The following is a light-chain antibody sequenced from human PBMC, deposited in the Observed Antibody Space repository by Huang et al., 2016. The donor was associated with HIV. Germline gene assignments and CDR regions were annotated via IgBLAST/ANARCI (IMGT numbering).Light chain of an antibody. V-gene: IGKV4-1*01. CDR2: WAS. CDR1: QSVLDNSNNKNC. J-gene: IGKJ2*01. CDR3: HQYYNTPYT. Sequence: DIVMTQSSDSLAVSLGERATINCKSSQSVLDNSNNKNCLAWFQQKPGQPPKLLIYWASSRESWVPDRFSGSRSGTDFTLTISSLQAEDVAVYYCHQYYNTPYTFGQGTKLEIK.